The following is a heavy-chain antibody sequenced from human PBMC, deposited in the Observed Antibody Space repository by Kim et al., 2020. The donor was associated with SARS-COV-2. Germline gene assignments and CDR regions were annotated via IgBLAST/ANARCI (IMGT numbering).Heavy chain of an antibody. CDR1: GFTFSSYA. Sequence: GGSLRLSCAASGFTFSSYAMHWVRQAPGKGLEWVAVITYDGSNKYYADSVKGRFTISRDNSKNTLYLQMNSLRAEDTAVYYCARDKSRDGYNYPFDYWGQGSLVTVSS. CDR3: ARDKSRDGYNYPFDY. D-gene: IGHD5-12*01. CDR2: ITYDGSNK. V-gene: IGHV3-30*04. J-gene: IGHJ4*02.